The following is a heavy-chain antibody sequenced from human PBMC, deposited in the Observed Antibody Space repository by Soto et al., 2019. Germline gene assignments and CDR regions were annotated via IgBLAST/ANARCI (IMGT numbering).Heavy chain of an antibody. D-gene: IGHD6-19*01. CDR3: ARHGGYSSGWY. J-gene: IGHJ4*02. CDR1: GGSISSSSYY. Sequence: QLQLQESGPGLVKPSETLSPTCTVSGGSISSSSYYWGWIRQPPGKGLEWIGSIYYSGSTYYNPSLKSRVTISVDTSKNQFSLKLSSVTAADTAVYYCARHGGYSSGWYWGQGTLVTVSS. CDR2: IYYSGST. V-gene: IGHV4-39*01.